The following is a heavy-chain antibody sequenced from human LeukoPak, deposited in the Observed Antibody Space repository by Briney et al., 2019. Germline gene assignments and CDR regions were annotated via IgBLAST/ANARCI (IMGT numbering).Heavy chain of an antibody. Sequence: ASETLSLTCTVSGGSISSSSYYWGWIRQPPGKGLEWIGSIYYSGSTYYNPSLKSRVTISVDTSKNQFSLKLSSVTAADTAVYYCARDSRYHNYYGSGSHHDYWGQGTLVTVSS. CDR3: ARDSRYHNYYGSGSHHDY. J-gene: IGHJ4*02. D-gene: IGHD3-10*01. CDR2: IYYSGST. CDR1: GGSISSSSYY. V-gene: IGHV4-39*07.